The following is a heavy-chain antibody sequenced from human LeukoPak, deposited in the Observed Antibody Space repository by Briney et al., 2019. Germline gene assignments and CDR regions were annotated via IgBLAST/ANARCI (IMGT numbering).Heavy chain of an antibody. CDR3: ARRPDTGAAVDYTLDT. Sequence: GESLKTSCQGSGYSFNSYWIAWVRQMPGKGLEWMGFIFPGDSDTRYSPSFQGHVTISADKSIRTIYLQWSSLKSSDTAIYYCARRPDTGAAVDYTLDTWGQGTLVTVSS. D-gene: IGHD6-13*01. CDR1: GYSFNSYW. J-gene: IGHJ5*02. V-gene: IGHV5-51*01. CDR2: IFPGDSDT.